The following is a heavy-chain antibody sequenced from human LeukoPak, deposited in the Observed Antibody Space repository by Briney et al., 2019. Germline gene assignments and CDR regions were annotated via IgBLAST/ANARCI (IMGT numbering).Heavy chain of an antibody. Sequence: GESLKISCKGSGYSFTSYWIGWVRQMPGKGLEWMGIIYPGDSDTRYSPSFQGQVTISADKSISTAYLQWSSLKASDTAMYYCARGAYYDFWSGYSRPPNNWFDPWGQGTLVTVSS. CDR2: IYPGDSDT. D-gene: IGHD3-3*01. V-gene: IGHV5-51*01. CDR1: GYSFTSYW. J-gene: IGHJ5*02. CDR3: ARGAYYDFWSGYSRPPNNWFDP.